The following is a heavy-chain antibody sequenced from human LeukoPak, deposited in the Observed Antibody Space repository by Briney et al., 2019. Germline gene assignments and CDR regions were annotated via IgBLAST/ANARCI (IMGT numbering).Heavy chain of an antibody. Sequence: PSETLSLTXTVSGGSISSSSYYWGWIRQPPGKGLEWIGSIYYSRSTYYNPSLKSRVTISVDTSKNQFSLKLSSVTAADTAVYYCARHRSYYGSGSPGGYNWFDPWGQGTLVTVSS. D-gene: IGHD3-10*01. CDR1: GGSISSSSYY. CDR2: IYYSRST. CDR3: ARHRSYYGSGSPGGYNWFDP. J-gene: IGHJ5*02. V-gene: IGHV4-39*01.